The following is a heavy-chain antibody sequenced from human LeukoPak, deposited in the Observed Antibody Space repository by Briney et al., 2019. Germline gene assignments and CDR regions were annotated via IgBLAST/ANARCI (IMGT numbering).Heavy chain of an antibody. Sequence: GGSLRLSCVASGFTFSNYSMNWVRQAPGKGLERVASIKDDGSQKYYVDSVKGRFSMSRDNAKNSLYLQMSSLRAEETAVYYCARGTYSGPTPGDYWGQGTLVTVSS. CDR3: ARGTYSGPTPGDY. D-gene: IGHD4-23*01. CDR1: GFTFSNYS. CDR2: IKDDGSQK. V-gene: IGHV3-7*03. J-gene: IGHJ4*02.